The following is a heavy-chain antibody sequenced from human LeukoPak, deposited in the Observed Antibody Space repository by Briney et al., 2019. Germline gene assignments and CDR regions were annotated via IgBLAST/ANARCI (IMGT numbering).Heavy chain of an antibody. D-gene: IGHD3-10*01. CDR2: ISTYRGNT. V-gene: IGHV1-18*01. Sequence: GASVKVSCKASGYTFTSYGINWVRQAPGQGLEWMGWISTYRGNTNYAQKFQGRVTMTTDTSTSTAYMELRSLRSDDTAVYYCVRDKGIRIFELLSGYYYYMDVWGTGTTVTVSS. CDR3: VRDKGIRIFELLSGYYYYMDV. J-gene: IGHJ6*03. CDR1: GYTFTSYG.